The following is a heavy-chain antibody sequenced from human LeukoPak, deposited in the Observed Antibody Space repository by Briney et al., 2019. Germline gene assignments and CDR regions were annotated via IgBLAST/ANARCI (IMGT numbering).Heavy chain of an antibody. V-gene: IGHV3-53*01. Sequence: PGGSLRLSCAASGFTVSDNYMSWVRQAPGKGLEWVSVIYSGGTTYYADSVKGRFTISRDNSKNTLHLQMSGLRAEDTAVYYCARNSFRVNTHYFYGMDVWGQGTTVNVSS. D-gene: IGHD3-10*01. CDR1: GFTVSDNY. CDR3: ARNSFRVNTHYFYGMDV. CDR2: IYSGGTT. J-gene: IGHJ6*02.